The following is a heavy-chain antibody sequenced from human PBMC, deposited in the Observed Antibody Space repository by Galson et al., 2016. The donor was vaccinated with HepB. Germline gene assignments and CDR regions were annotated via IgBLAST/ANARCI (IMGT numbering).Heavy chain of an antibody. CDR2: LDPRGGTA. D-gene: IGHD6-13*01. CDR1: GYTFTDYL. V-gene: IGHV1-46*01. Sequence: SVKVSCKAPGYTFTDYLIHWVRQAPGQGPEWMGLLDPRGGTATFAPKFRPRVTMTRDTSTNTAHMELSSLRSDDTAVYYCGRDRPGAAATALEVWGQGTLVTVSS. J-gene: IGHJ4*02. CDR3: GRDRPGAAATALEV.